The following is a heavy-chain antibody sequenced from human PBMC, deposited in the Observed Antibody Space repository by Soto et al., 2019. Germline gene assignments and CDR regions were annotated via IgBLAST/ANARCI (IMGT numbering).Heavy chain of an antibody. V-gene: IGHV3-23*01. J-gene: IGHJ4*02. CDR1: GFTFSSYA. CDR3: AKDHGELTPPYYFDY. D-gene: IGHD1-26*01. Sequence: GGSLRLSCAASGFTFSSYAMSWVRQAPGKGLEWVSAISGSGGSTYYADSVKGRFTISGDNSKNTLYLKMNGLRAEDTAVYYCAKDHGELTPPYYFDYWGQGTLVTVSS. CDR2: ISGSGGST.